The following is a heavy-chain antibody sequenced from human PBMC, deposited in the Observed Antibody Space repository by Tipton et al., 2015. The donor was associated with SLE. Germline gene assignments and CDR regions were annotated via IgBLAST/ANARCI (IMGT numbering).Heavy chain of an antibody. J-gene: IGHJ6*03. CDR3: ARVPFYYYYYMDV. CDR1: GYSISSGYH. CDR2: ISQSGIT. V-gene: IGHV4-38-2*02. Sequence: TLSLTCTASGYSISSGYHWGWIRQPPGKGLEWIGSISQSGITHYNPSLESRVTISIDTSKNQFSLKLNSVTAADTAVYYCARVPFYYYYYMDVWGKGTTVTVSS.